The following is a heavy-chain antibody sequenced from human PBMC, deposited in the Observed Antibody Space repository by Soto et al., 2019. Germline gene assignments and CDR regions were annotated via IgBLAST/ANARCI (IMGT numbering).Heavy chain of an antibody. CDR1: GFTFSNYA. J-gene: IGHJ4*02. CDR3: AKFFVETGSNSGWPWSFHY. Sequence: EVQLLESGGGLVQPGRSLRLSCAASGFTFSNYAMSWVRQAPGQGLDCVSAISGSGGTTYYADSVKGRFTISRDNSKNTLFLQMTSLRAEDAAVYYCAKFFVETGSNSGWPWSFHYWGQGTLVTVSS. V-gene: IGHV3-23*01. CDR2: ISGSGGTT. D-gene: IGHD6-25*01.